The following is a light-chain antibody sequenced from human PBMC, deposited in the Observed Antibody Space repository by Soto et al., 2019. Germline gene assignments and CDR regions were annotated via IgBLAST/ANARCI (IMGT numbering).Light chain of an antibody. CDR2: DNS. CDR3: AAWDDSLNAVV. J-gene: IGLJ2*01. Sequence: QSVLTQPPSVSGAPGQRVTISCTGSSSNIGAGYDVHWYQQLPGTAPKLLIYDNSNRPSGVPDRFSGSKSGTSASLAITGLQAEDEADYYCAAWDDSLNAVVFGGGTKVTVL. V-gene: IGLV1-40*01. CDR1: SSNIGAGYD.